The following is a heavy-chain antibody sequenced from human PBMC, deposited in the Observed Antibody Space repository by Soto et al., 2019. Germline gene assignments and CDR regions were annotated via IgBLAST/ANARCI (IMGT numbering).Heavy chain of an antibody. V-gene: IGHV1-46*01. CDR3: ARVGGAVPIVVVVAATDAFDI. CDR1: GYTLSSYY. J-gene: IGHJ3*02. D-gene: IGHD2-15*01. CDR2: INPSGGYT. Sequence: ASVKVSCKASGYTLSSYYMNWVRQAPGQGLEWLGIINPSGGYTTYAQKFQGRVTITADESTSTAYMELSSLRSEDTAVYYCARVGGAVPIVVVVAATDAFDIWGQGTMVTVSS.